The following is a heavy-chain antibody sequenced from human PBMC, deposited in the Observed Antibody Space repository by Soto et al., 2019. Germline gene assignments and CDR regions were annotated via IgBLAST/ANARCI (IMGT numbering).Heavy chain of an antibody. CDR3: ANLHYDILTGYYLYNWFDP. J-gene: IGHJ5*02. CDR2: IIPIFGTA. CDR1: GGTFSSYA. Sequence: QVQLVQSGAEVKKPGSSVKVSCKASGGTFSSYAISWVRQAPGQGLEWMGGIIPIFGTANYAQKFQGRVTITADESTSTAYRELSSLISEDTAVYYCANLHYDILTGYYLYNWFDPWGQGTLVTVSS. D-gene: IGHD3-9*01. V-gene: IGHV1-69*01.